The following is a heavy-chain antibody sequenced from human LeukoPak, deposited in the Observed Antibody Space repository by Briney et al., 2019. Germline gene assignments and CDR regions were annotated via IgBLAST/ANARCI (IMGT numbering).Heavy chain of an antibody. CDR2: INSDGSST. J-gene: IGHJ6*03. D-gene: IGHD3-22*01. CDR1: GFTFSSYW. V-gene: IGHV3-74*01. CDR3: ATGDGSGYYSHRDYYYYMDV. Sequence: GVSLRLSCAASGFTFSSYWMHWVRQAPGNGLVWVSRINSDGSSTSYADSVKGRFTISRDNAKNTLYLQMNSLRAEDTAVYYCATGDGSGYYSHRDYYYYMDVWGKGTTVTVSS.